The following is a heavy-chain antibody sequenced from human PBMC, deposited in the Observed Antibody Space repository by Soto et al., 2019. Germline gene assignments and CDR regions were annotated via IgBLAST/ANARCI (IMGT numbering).Heavy chain of an antibody. V-gene: IGHV5-51*01. CDR2: IYPGDSDT. J-gene: IGHJ4*02. CDR3: ARGSSGFSDFN. CDR1: GYSLTTYW. Sequence: PGESLKISCKGSGYSLTTYWIGWVRQVSGKGLEWMGIIYPGDSDTRYSPSFQGQVTISADKSISTAYLQWSSLKASDTAMYYYARGSSGFSDFNWGQGTLVTVSS. D-gene: IGHD3-22*01.